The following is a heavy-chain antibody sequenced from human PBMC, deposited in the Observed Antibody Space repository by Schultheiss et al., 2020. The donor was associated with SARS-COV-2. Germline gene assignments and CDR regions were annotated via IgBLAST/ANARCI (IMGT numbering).Heavy chain of an antibody. CDR2: IKEDGSQQ. J-gene: IGHJ4*02. Sequence: GGSLRLSCAASGFTVSSNYMSWVRQAPGKGLEWVANIKEDGSQQSYVDSVKGRFTISRDNAKNSLYLQMNSLRAEDTALYYCARSGYGVPFEYWGQGTLVTVSS. D-gene: IGHD5-12*01. CDR1: GFTVSSNY. CDR3: ARSGYGVPFEY. V-gene: IGHV3-7*03.